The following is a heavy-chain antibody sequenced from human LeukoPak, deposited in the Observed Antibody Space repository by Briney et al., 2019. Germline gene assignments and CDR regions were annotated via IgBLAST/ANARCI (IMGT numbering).Heavy chain of an antibody. J-gene: IGHJ4*02. D-gene: IGHD3-10*01. CDR1: GFTFDDYA. Sequence: PGGSLRLSCAASGFTFDDYAMHWVRQAPGKGLERVSLINWDGASTYYTDSVKGRFTISRDDSKNSLYLQMNSLKTEDTALYYCAKGGFGELSDWGQGTLVTVSS. CDR2: INWDGAST. CDR3: AKGGFGELSD. V-gene: IGHV3-43D*03.